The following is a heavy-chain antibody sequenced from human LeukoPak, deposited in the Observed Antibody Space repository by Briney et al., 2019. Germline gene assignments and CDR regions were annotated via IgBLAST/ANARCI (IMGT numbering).Heavy chain of an antibody. Sequence: SETLSLTCTVSGGSISSYYWSWIRQPPGKGLEWIGYIYYSGSTNYNPSLKSRVTISVDTSKNQFSLKLSSVTAADTAVYYCASGSGKPYYFDYWGQGTLVTVSS. J-gene: IGHJ4*02. CDR3: ASGSGKPYYFDY. V-gene: IGHV4-59*01. CDR1: GGSISSYY. D-gene: IGHD3-10*01. CDR2: IYYSGST.